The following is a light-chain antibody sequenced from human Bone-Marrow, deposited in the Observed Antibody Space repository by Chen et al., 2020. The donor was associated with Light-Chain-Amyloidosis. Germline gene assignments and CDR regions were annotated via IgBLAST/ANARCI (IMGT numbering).Light chain of an antibody. Sequence: NFVLIQPHSVSESPGKTVTISCTRSSSYIASNYVHWYQQRPGRSPTSVIYADNQRPSGVPDLFSGSIDRSSNSASLTIAGLKTEDEGDYYCQSYDIEKVFGGGTKVTVL. J-gene: IGLJ2*01. CDR2: ADN. V-gene: IGLV6-57*01. CDR3: QSYDIEKV. CDR1: SSYIASNY.